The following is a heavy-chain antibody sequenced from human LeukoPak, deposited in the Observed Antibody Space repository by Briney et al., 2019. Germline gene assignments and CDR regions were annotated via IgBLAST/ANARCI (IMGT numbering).Heavy chain of an antibody. CDR3: ARHSLAARPTLYYYYYMDV. D-gene: IGHD6-6*01. CDR1: GGSISSYY. J-gene: IGHJ6*03. CDR2: IYTSGST. Sequence: SETLSLTCTVSGGSISSYYWSWIRQPPGKGLEWIGYIYTSGSTNYNPSLKSRVTISVDTSKNQFSLKLSSVTAADTAVYYCARHSLAARPTLYYYYYMDVWGKGTTVTVSS. V-gene: IGHV4-4*09.